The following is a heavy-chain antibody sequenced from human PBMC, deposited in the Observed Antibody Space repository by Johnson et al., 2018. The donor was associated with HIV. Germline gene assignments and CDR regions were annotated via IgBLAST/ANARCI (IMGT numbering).Heavy chain of an antibody. CDR3: AAFEEQWLDAFDI. V-gene: IGHV3-30*14. Sequence: QVQLVESGGGLVQPGGSLRLSCAASGFSFDDYAMHWVRQAPGKGLEWVAVTSYDGINKYYATSVKGRFTISRENAKNSLHLQMNSLRAEDTAVYYCAAFEEQWLDAFDIWGQGTMVTVSS. CDR2: TSYDGINK. CDR1: GFSFDDYA. J-gene: IGHJ3*02. D-gene: IGHD6-19*01.